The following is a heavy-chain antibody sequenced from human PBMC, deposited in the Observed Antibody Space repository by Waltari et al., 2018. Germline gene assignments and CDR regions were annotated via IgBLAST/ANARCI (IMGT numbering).Heavy chain of an antibody. J-gene: IGHJ4*02. V-gene: IGHV1-2*06. CDR3: ATDSMTTVTFDY. CDR1: GYTFTGYY. Sequence: QVQLVQSGAEVKKPGASVEVSCKASGYTFTGYYMHWVRQAPGQGLEWMGRINPNSGGTNYAQKFQGRVTMTRDTSTDTAYMELSSLRSEDTAVYYCATDSMTTVTFDYWGQGTLVTVSS. D-gene: IGHD4-4*01. CDR2: INPNSGGT.